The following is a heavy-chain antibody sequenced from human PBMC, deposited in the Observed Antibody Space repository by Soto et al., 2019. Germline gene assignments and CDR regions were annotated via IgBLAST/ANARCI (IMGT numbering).Heavy chain of an antibody. D-gene: IGHD3-3*01. CDR2: MNPNSGNT. Sequence: ASVKVSCKASGYTFTSYDSNWVRQATGQGLEWMGWMNPNSGNTGYAQKFQGRVTMTRNTSISTAYMELSSLRSEDTAVYYCARGNLGYYDFWSGYYTHYNYWGQGTLVTVS. CDR1: GYTFTSYD. CDR3: ARGNLGYYDFWSGYYTHYNY. J-gene: IGHJ4*02. V-gene: IGHV1-8*01.